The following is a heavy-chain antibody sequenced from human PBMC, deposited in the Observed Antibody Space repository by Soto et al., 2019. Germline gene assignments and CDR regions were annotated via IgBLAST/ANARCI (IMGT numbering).Heavy chain of an antibody. V-gene: IGHV3-11*06. Sequence: LRLSCATSGFSFSDSYMSWIRQAPGKGLEWISYISPRSTFRDYAESVKGRFTISRDSVKNSLYLQMNNLTAGDTGVYYCARGGGGGLFDPWGQGSLVTVSS. D-gene: IGHD2-21*01. CDR1: GFSFSDSY. J-gene: IGHJ5*02. CDR2: ISPRSTFR. CDR3: ARGGGGGLFDP.